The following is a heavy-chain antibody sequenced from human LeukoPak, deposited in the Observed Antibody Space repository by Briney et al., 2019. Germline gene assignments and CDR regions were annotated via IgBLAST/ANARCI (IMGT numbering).Heavy chain of an antibody. CDR2: IYYSGST. CDR1: GGSISSGDYY. Sequence: PSQTLSLTCTVSGGSISSGDYYWSWIRQPPGKGLEWIGYIYYSGSTYYNPSLKSRVTISVDTSKNQFSLKLSSVTAAGTAVYYCARVDWDFWSHYYMDVWGKGTTVTVSS. D-gene: IGHD3-3*01. V-gene: IGHV4-30-4*08. CDR3: ARVDWDFWSHYYMDV. J-gene: IGHJ6*03.